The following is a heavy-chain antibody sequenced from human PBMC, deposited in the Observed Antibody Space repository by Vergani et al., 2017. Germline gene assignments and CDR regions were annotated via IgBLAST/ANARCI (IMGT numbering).Heavy chain of an antibody. CDR1: GFSLSTSGMR. Sequence: QVTLKESGPALVKPTQTLTLTCTFSGFSLSTSGMRVSWIRQPPGKALEWLARIDWDDDKFYSTSLKTRLTISKDTSKNQVVLTMTNMDPVDTATYYCARMGIHHREDWFEPWGQGTLVTVAS. D-gene: IGHD6-13*01. V-gene: IGHV2-70*04. CDR3: ARMGIHHREDWFEP. J-gene: IGHJ5*02. CDR2: IDWDDDK.